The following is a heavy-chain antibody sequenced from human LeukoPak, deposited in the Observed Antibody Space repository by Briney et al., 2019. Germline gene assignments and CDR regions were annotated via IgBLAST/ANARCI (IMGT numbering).Heavy chain of an antibody. CDR1: GGTFSSYA. V-gene: IGHV1-69*05. J-gene: IGHJ4*02. Sequence: SSVKVSCKASGGTFSSYAISWVRQAPGQGLEWMGRIIPIFGTANYAQKFQGRVTITTDESTSTAYMELSSLRSEDTAVYYCARWNTVTTFFDYWGQGTLVTVSS. CDR3: ARWNTVTTFFDY. CDR2: IIPIFGTA. D-gene: IGHD4-17*01.